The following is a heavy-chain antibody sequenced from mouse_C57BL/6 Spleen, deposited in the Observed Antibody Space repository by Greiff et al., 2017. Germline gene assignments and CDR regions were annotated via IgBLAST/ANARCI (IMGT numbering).Heavy chain of an antibody. J-gene: IGHJ4*01. V-gene: IGHV5-9-1*02. CDR1: GFTFSSYA. CDR3: TRDRGIYYGYDDAMDY. D-gene: IGHD2-2*01. CDR2: ISSGGDYI. Sequence: EVKVVESGEGLVKPGGSLKLSCAASGFTFSSYAMSWVRQTPEKRLEWVAYISSGGDYIYYADTVKGRFTISRDNARNTLYLQMSSLKSEDTAMYYCTRDRGIYYGYDDAMDYWGQGTSVTVSS.